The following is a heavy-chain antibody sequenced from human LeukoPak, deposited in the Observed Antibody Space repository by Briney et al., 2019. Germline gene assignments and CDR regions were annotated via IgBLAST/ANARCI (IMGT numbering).Heavy chain of an antibody. CDR2: IYSVGST. J-gene: IGHJ6*02. D-gene: IGHD6-6*01. CDR3: ASCSRPNYYYGTDV. Sequence: GGSLRLSCAASGFIVSSNYMSWVRQAPGKGLEWVSGIYSVGSTYYADSVKGRFTISRDKSKNTLYLQMNSLRADDTAVYYCASCSRPNYYYGTDVWGQGTTVTVSS. V-gene: IGHV3-53*01. CDR1: GFIVSSNY.